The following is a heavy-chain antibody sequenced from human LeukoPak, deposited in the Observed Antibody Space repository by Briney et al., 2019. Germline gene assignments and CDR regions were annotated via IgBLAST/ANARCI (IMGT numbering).Heavy chain of an antibody. Sequence: ASVKVSCKASGYTFTDYYLHWVRQAPGQGLEWMAWINPNTGDPDYARKFQGRVTMTRDTSMSSVYMELSGLTSDDTAVYYCATNRVTGPIDYWGQGTLVTVSS. CDR2: INPNTGDP. V-gene: IGHV1-2*02. D-gene: IGHD1-14*01. CDR3: ATNRVTGPIDY. J-gene: IGHJ4*02. CDR1: GYTFTDYY.